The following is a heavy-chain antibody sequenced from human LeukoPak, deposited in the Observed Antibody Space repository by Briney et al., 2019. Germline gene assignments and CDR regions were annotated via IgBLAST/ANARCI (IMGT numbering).Heavy chain of an antibody. D-gene: IGHD6-13*01. Sequence: SETLSLTCPVSGGSISSSTYYWGWIRQPPGQGLEWIGSIYYSGITYCNPSLKSRVTMSVDTSKNQFSLKLSSVTAADTAVYYCARIAATGTTFGSFDYWGQGTLVTVSS. V-gene: IGHV4-39*01. CDR2: IYYSGIT. J-gene: IGHJ4*02. CDR1: GGSISSSTYY. CDR3: ARIAATGTTFGSFDY.